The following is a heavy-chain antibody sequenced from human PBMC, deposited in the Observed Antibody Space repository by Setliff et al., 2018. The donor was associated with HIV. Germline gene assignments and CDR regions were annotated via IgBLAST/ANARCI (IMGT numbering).Heavy chain of an antibody. CDR2: TNPQSDIA. J-gene: IGHJ4*02. V-gene: IGHV1-69*10. Sequence: ASVKISCKASGFTFNHYALSWGRQAPGQRPEGMGGTNPQSDIANYAQRFKGRVTITADHSTTTTYMELTSLRADDTAVYYGVRVGPWYYARSGYLASWDYWGQGTLVTVSS. D-gene: IGHD3-22*01. CDR3: VRVGPWYYARSGYLASWDY. CDR1: GFTFNHYA.